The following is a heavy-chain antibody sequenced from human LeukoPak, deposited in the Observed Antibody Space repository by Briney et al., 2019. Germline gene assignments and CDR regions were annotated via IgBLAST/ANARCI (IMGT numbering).Heavy chain of an antibody. J-gene: IGHJ6*02. CDR2: ISGSGDST. Sequence: GGSLRLSCAASGFTFASYAMNWVRQAPGEGLEWVSAISGSGDSTYYADSVKGRFTISRDNSKNTLYLQMNSLRAEDTAVYYCARDWLSSTGSPGMDVWGQGTTVTVSS. V-gene: IGHV3-23*01. D-gene: IGHD2-2*01. CDR1: GFTFASYA. CDR3: ARDWLSSTGSPGMDV.